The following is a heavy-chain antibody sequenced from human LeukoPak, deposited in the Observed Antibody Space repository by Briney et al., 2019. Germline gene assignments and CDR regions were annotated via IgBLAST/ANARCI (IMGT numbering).Heavy chain of an antibody. D-gene: IGHD2-15*01. CDR2: LSASGTT. CDR1: GGSISNYF. J-gene: IGHJ3*02. V-gene: IGHV4-4*07. CDR3: ARGSSGYCSAASCFRPEDAFGI. Sequence: SETLSLTCSVSGGSISNYFWGWLRQPAGKGLEWVGRLSASGTTNYDPSLRSRVTISVDTSNNQLSLRVSSVTAADTAVYYCARGSSGYCSAASCFRPEDAFGIWGQGTVVTVS.